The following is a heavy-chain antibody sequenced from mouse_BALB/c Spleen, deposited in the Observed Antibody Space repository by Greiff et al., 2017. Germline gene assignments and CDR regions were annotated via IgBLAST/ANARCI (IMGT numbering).Heavy chain of an antibody. CDR3: ARRARERRGYGSSYEAMDY. CDR1: GFDFSRYW. V-gene: IGHV4-1*02. CDR2: INPDSSTI. J-gene: IGHJ4*01. D-gene: IGHD1-1*01. Sequence: DVKLQESGGGLVQPGGSLKLSCAASGFDFSRYWMSWVRQAPGKGLEWIGEINPDSSTINYTPSLKDKFIISRDNAKNTLYLQMSKVRSEDTALYYCARRARERRGYGSSYEAMDYWGQGTSVTVSS.